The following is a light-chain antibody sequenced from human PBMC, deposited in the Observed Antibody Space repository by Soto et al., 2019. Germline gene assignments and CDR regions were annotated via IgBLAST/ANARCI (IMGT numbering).Light chain of an antibody. CDR2: GAS. J-gene: IGKJ2*01. CDR1: QSVSSTY. CDR3: QQYGSSSYT. Sequence: EIMLTQSPGTLSLSPGERATLSCRASQSVSSTYLAWYQQNPGQAPRLLIYGASSRATGIPDRFSGSGSGTDFTLTISRLEPEDFAVYFCQQYGSSSYTFGQGTKLEIK. V-gene: IGKV3-20*01.